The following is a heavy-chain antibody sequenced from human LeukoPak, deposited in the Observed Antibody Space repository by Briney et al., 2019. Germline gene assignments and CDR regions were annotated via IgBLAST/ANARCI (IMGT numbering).Heavy chain of an antibody. D-gene: IGHD6-13*01. V-gene: IGHV4-59*01. CDR3: AGFSSSWQYFDY. J-gene: IGHJ4*02. Sequence: SETLSLTCTVSGGSISSYYWSWIRQPPGKGLEWIGHIYYSGSTNYNPSLQSRVTISVDTSKNQFSLTLSSVTAADTAVYYCAGFSSSWQYFDYWGQGTLVTVSS. CDR2: IYYSGST. CDR1: GGSISSYY.